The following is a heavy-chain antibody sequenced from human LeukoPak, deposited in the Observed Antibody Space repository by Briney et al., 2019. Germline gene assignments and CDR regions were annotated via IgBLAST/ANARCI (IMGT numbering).Heavy chain of an antibody. D-gene: IGHD1-26*01. CDR2: ISYDGSNK. J-gene: IGHJ4*02. Sequence: QPGGSLRIYCAASGFTFSSYAMHWVRQAPGKGLEWVAVISYDGSNKYYADSVKGRFTISRENSKNMLYLQMSSLRAEDTAVYYCAKGQIPSRELLRFDYWGQGTLVTVSS. CDR1: GFTFSSYA. CDR3: AKGQIPSRELLRFDY. V-gene: IGHV3-30-3*01.